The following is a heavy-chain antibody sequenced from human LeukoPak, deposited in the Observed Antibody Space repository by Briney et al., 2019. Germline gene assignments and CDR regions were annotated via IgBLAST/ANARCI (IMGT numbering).Heavy chain of an antibody. Sequence: GGSLRLSCAASRFTFSNYSMNWVRQAPGKGLEWVSSITSSSTYIYYADSVEGRFTISRDNAKNSLYLQMNSLRAEDTAVYYCARAQGGYYDSSGYDYWGQGTLDTVSS. J-gene: IGHJ4*02. CDR3: ARAQGGYYDSSGYDY. D-gene: IGHD3-22*01. V-gene: IGHV3-21*01. CDR2: ITSSSTYI. CDR1: RFTFSNYS.